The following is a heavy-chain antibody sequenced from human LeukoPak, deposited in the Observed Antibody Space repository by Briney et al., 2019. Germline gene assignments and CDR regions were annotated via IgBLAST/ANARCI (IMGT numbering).Heavy chain of an antibody. Sequence: GGSLRLSCAASGFTFDSYDMSWVRQAPGKGLEWVSGTSASGGRTYYADSVKGRFTISRYNSKNTLYLQMNSLRAEDTAVYYCTLTLVRGRVYGMDVWGEGTTVTVS. J-gene: IGHJ6*02. V-gene: IGHV3-23*01. CDR3: TLTLVRGRVYGMDV. CDR2: TSASGGRT. D-gene: IGHD3-10*01. CDR1: GFTFDSYD.